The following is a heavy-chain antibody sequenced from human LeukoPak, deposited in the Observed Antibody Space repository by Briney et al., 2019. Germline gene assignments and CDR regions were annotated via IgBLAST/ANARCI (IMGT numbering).Heavy chain of an antibody. Sequence: GGSLRLSCAASGFTFSSYSMNWVRQAPGKGLEWVSSISSSSSYIYYADSVKGRFTISRDNAKNSLYLQMNSLRAEDTAVYYCARRGGRLRLGESVDYWGQGTLVTVSS. CDR3: ARRGGRLRLGESVDY. CDR2: ISSSSSYI. V-gene: IGHV3-21*01. J-gene: IGHJ4*02. D-gene: IGHD3-16*01. CDR1: GFTFSSYS.